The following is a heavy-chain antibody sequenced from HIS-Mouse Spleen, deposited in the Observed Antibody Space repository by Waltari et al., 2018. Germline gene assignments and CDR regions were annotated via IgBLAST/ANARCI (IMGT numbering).Heavy chain of an antibody. J-gene: IGHJ2*01. V-gene: IGHV3-53*01. Sequence: EVQLVESGGGLIQPGGSLRLSCAASGFTVSRNYMLWVRQAPGKGLEWVSVIYSGGSTYYADSVKGRFTISRDNSKNTLYLQMNSLRAEDTAVYYCARGGLAAAGWYFDLWGRGTLVTVSS. CDR3: ARGGLAAAGWYFDL. CDR1: GFTVSRNY. CDR2: IYSGGST. D-gene: IGHD6-13*01.